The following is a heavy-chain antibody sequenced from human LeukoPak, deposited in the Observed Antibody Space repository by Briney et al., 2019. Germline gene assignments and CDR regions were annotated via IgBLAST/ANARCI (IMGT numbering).Heavy chain of an antibody. J-gene: IGHJ6*03. CDR3: ARDSVWFGDPSQGDPKFDYYYYCMDV. D-gene: IGHD3-10*01. CDR2: FSGSCYHT. CDR1: IYIFWCFT. Sequence: GGPQRLPCAASIYIFWCFTKIWARGATGEGVEWVITFSGSCYHTLYAVSVRGRYPLHRDNAKNTLYLHMHSQRAEDTAVYYCARDSVWFGDPSQGDPKFDYYYYCMDVWGKGTTVSISS. V-gene: IGHV3-21*01.